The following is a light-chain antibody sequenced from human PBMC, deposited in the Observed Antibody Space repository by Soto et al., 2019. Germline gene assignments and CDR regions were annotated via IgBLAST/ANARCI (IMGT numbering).Light chain of an antibody. CDR3: CSYTSHNTYF. Sequence: QSALTQPASVSGSTGQSITISCTGTSSDVGGYNYVSWYQQHPDKAPKLMIYDVSNRPSGVSNRFSGSKSGNTASLTISALQAEDETDYYCCSYTSHNTYFFGTGTKLTVL. CDR1: SSDVGGYNY. J-gene: IGLJ1*01. CDR2: DVS. V-gene: IGLV2-14*01.